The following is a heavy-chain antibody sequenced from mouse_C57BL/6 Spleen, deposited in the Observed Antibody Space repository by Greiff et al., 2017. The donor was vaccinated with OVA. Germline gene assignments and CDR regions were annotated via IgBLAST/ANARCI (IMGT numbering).Heavy chain of an antibody. Sequence: VQLQQPGAELVKPGASVKVSCKASGYTFTSYWMHWVKQRPGQGLEWIGRIHPSDSDTNYNQKFKGKATLTVDKSSSTAYMQLSSLTSEDSAVYYCARGGVDSSGWFAYWGQGTLVTVSA. CDR1: GYTFTSYW. J-gene: IGHJ3*01. CDR2: IHPSDSDT. CDR3: ARGGVDSSGWFAY. V-gene: IGHV1-74*01. D-gene: IGHD3-2*02.